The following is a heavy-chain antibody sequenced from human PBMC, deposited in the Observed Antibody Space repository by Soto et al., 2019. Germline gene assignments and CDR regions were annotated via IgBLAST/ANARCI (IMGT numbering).Heavy chain of an antibody. D-gene: IGHD6-19*01. V-gene: IGHV4-59*08. CDR3: ARGGEGCYMDV. J-gene: IGHJ6*04. CDR2: VYYSGST. CDR1: GGPISSYY. Sequence: SETLSLTCTVSGGPISSYYWSWIRQSPGKGLEWIGYVYYSGSTNHNPSLKSRVTISVDTSKKQFSLKLSSVTAADTAVYYCARGGEGCYMDVWSKGTTVTGSS.